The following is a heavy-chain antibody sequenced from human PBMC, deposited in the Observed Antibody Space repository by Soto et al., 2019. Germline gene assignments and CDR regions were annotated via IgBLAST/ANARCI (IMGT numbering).Heavy chain of an antibody. J-gene: IGHJ4*02. CDR2: VSANGQGI. Sequence: GRSLILSCAASGFTFSSSAISWVRQAPGKWLEWVSAVSANGQGIYYADSVRGRFTISRDNSKNTVFLHMDSLSAEDTDVYYCAKDRHYPRDYFHYWGQGTLVTVSS. D-gene: IGHD3-10*01. CDR1: GFTFSSSA. V-gene: IGHV3-23*01. CDR3: AKDRHYPRDYFHY.